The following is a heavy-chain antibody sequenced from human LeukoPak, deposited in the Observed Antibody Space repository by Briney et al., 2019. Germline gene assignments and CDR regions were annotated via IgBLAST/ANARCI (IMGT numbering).Heavy chain of an antibody. V-gene: IGHV4-39*01. D-gene: IGHD6-19*01. CDR3: ARHRTGSSGWYGGPYYFDY. J-gene: IGHJ4*02. CDR2: IYYSGST. Sequence: SETLSLTCTVSGGSISSSSYYWGWIRQPPWKGLEWIGSIYYSGSTYYNPSLKSRVTISVDTSKNQFSLKLSSVTAADTAVYYCARHRTGSSGWYGGPYYFDYWGQGTLVTVSS. CDR1: GGSISSSSYY.